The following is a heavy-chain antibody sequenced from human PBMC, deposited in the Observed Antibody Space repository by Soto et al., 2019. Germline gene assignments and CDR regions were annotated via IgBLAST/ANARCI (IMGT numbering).Heavy chain of an antibody. CDR3: ARSNWNYDNYYYYGLDV. J-gene: IGHJ6*02. CDR2: IYYSGST. V-gene: IGHV4-30-4*01. CDR1: GGSISSGDAY. D-gene: IGHD1-7*01. Sequence: SETLSLTCTVSGGSISSGDAYWSWIRQPPGKGLEWIGYIYYSGSTYCNPSLKSRVTISVDTSKNQFSLRLSSVTAADTAVYYCARSNWNYDNYYYYGLDVWGQGTTVTVSS.